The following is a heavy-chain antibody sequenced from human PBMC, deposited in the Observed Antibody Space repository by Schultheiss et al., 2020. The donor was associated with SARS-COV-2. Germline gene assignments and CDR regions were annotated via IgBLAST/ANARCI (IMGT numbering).Heavy chain of an antibody. V-gene: IGHV3-30*03. CDR1: GFTFSSYG. Sequence: GGSLRLSCAASGFTFSSYGMHWVRQAPGKGLEWVAVISYDGSNKYYADSVKGQFSISRDNSKNTLYLQMNSLRAEDMAVYYCATGGDSYGLGSINYWGQGTLVTVSS. CDR3: ATGGDSYGLGSINY. CDR2: ISYDGSNK. D-gene: IGHD3-10*01. J-gene: IGHJ4*02.